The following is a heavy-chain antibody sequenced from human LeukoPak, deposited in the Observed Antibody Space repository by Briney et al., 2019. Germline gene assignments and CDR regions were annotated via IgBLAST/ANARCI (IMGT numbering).Heavy chain of an antibody. Sequence: ASVKVSCKASGYTFTSYYMHWVRQAPGQGLEWMGIINPSGGSTSYAQKFQGRVTMTRDMSTSTVYMELSSLRSEDTAVYYCARALRAADDFDIWGQGTMVTVSS. J-gene: IGHJ3*02. V-gene: IGHV1-46*01. CDR1: GYTFTSYY. CDR3: ARALRAADDFDI. D-gene: IGHD6-25*01. CDR2: INPSGGST.